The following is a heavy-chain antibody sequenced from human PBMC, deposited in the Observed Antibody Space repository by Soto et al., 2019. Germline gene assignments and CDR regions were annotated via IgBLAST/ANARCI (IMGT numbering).Heavy chain of an antibody. CDR1: GYTFTSYD. J-gene: IGHJ6*02. Sequence: SVKVSCKASGYTFTSYDINWVRQATGQGLEWMGWMNPNSGNTGYAQKFQGRVTMTRNTSISTAYMELSSLRSEDTAVYYCARFHNYYDSRGPTTNYYYGLEGWGQGTTVTVSS. D-gene: IGHD3-22*01. CDR3: ARFHNYYDSRGPTTNYYYGLEG. V-gene: IGHV1-8*01. CDR2: MNPNSGNT.